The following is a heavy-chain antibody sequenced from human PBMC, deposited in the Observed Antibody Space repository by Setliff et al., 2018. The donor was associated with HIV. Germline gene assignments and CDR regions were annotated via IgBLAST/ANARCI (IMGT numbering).Heavy chain of an antibody. V-gene: IGHV1-2*02. Sequence: ASVKVSCQASGYTFTGYHMHWARQAPGQGLEWMGWINPNSGATNYAQKFQGRVTMTRDTSISTAYMELSRLRSDDTAVYYCARDWAEDYYGSGSFQYWGQGTLVTVSS. CDR3: ARDWAEDYYGSGSFQY. CDR2: INPNSGAT. CDR1: GYTFTGYH. J-gene: IGHJ1*01. D-gene: IGHD3-10*01.